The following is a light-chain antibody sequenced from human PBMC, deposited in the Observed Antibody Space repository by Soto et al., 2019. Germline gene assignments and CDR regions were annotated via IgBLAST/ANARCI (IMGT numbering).Light chain of an antibody. Sequence: IVLIQSPSTLSVSPGARATLSCRASRSGSSSYLAWYQQKPGQAPRLLIYGASSRATGIPDRFSGSGSGTDFTLTISRLEPEDFAVYYCQQYGSSSWTFGQGTKVDIK. CDR3: QQYGSSSWT. CDR2: GAS. CDR1: RSGSSSY. V-gene: IGKV3-20*01. J-gene: IGKJ1*01.